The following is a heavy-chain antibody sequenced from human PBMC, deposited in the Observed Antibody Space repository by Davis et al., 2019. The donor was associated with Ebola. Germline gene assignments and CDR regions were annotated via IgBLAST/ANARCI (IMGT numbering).Heavy chain of an antibody. D-gene: IGHD1-26*01. CDR1: GFSFSSYW. CDR3: AKDTSNIWFDI. J-gene: IGHJ3*02. V-gene: IGHV3-74*01. Sequence: HTGGSLRLSCAASGFSFSSYWMHWVRQVPGKGLVWVARIKTDGSLIGYGDSVQGRFIISRDNSKNTLYLQMNGLRVEDTAIYYCAKDTSNIWFDIWGQGTMVTVSS. CDR2: IKTDGSLI.